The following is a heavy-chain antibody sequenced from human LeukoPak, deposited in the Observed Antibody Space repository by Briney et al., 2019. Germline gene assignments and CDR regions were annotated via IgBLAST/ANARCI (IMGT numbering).Heavy chain of an antibody. CDR1: GGPISSYY. J-gene: IGHJ6*03. V-gene: IGHV4-59*01. CDR2: IYYSGST. D-gene: IGHD4-11*01. Sequence: SETLSLTCTVSGGPISSYYWSWIRQPPGKGLEWIGYIYYSGSTNYNPSLKSRVTISVDTSKNQFSLKLSSVTAADTAVYYCARWKVSTVTTGHYYYYMDVWGKGTTVTVSS. CDR3: ARWKVSTVTTGHYYYYMDV.